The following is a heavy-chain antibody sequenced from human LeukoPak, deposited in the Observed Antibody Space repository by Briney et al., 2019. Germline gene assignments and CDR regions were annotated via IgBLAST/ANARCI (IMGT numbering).Heavy chain of an antibody. CDR1: RFTFSNYG. CDR2: IRYDGSNK. V-gene: IGHV3-30*02. Sequence: GGSLRLSCAASRFTFSNYGMHWVRQAPGKGLEWVAFIRYDGSNKYYADSVKGQFTISRDNSKNTLYLQMNSLRAEDTAVYYCAKDLKFYGSGSYCFDYWGQGTLVTVSS. D-gene: IGHD3-10*01. J-gene: IGHJ4*02. CDR3: AKDLKFYGSGSYCFDY.